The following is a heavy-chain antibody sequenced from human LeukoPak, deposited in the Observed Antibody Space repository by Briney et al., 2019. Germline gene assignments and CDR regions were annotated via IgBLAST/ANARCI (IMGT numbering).Heavy chain of an antibody. Sequence: PGGSLRLSCAASGFTFSSYGMHWVRQAPGKGLEWVAFIRYDGSNKYYADSVKGRFTISRDNSKNTLYLQMNSLRAEDTAVYYCAKSSGYSGYDQRRDFDYWGQGTLVTVSS. D-gene: IGHD5-12*01. CDR3: AKSSGYSGYDQRRDFDY. J-gene: IGHJ4*02. CDR1: GFTFSSYG. V-gene: IGHV3-30*02. CDR2: IRYDGSNK.